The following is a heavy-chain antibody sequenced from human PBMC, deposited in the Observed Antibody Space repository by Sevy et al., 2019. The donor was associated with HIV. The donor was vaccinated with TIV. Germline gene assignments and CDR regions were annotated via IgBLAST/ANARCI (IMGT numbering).Heavy chain of an antibody. V-gene: IGHV4-39*01. CDR2: IYYSGST. CDR1: GGSISSSSYY. D-gene: IGHD3-3*01. Sequence: SQTLSLTCTVSGGSISSSSYYWGWIRQPPGKGLDWIGSIYYSGSTYYNPSLKSRVTISVDTSKNQFSLKLSSVTAADTAVYYCASYGGSSNYDFWSGYSGSDAFDIWGQGTMVTVSS. CDR3: ASYGGSSNYDFWSGYSGSDAFDI. J-gene: IGHJ3*02.